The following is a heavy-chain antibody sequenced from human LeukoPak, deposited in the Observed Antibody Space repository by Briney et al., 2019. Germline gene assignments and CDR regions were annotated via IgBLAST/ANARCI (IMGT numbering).Heavy chain of an antibody. Sequence: PSETLSLTCAVHGGSFSGYYWSWIRQPPGKGLEWIGEINHSGSTNYNPSLKSRVTVSVDTSKNQFSLKLSSVTAADTAVYYCARGYGTSDYWGQGTLVTVSS. CDR2: INHSGST. CDR3: ARGYGTSDY. V-gene: IGHV4-34*01. J-gene: IGHJ4*02. CDR1: GGSFSGYY. D-gene: IGHD4-17*01.